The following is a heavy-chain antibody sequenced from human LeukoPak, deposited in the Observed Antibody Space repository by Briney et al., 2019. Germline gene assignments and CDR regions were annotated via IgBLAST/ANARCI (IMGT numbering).Heavy chain of an antibody. CDR1: GFTFSSYG. J-gene: IGHJ4*02. D-gene: IGHD3-10*01. V-gene: IGHV3-33*01. CDR2: IWYDGSNK. Sequence: PERSLRLSCAASGFTFSSYGMHWVRQAPGKGLEWVAVIWYDGSNKYYADSVKGRFTISRGNSKNTLYLQMNSLRAEDTAVYYCARDPANYYGSGSYYNSEKNFDYWGQGTLVTVSS. CDR3: ARDPANYYGSGSYYNSEKNFDY.